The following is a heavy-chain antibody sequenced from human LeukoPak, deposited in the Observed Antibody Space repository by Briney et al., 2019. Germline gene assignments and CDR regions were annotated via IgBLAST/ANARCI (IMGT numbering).Heavy chain of an antibody. CDR1: GYTFTSYD. J-gene: IGHJ4*02. V-gene: IGHV1-8*01. D-gene: IGHD1-20*01. CDR2: MNPNSGNT. CDR3: AISDRYNWNDQHY. Sequence: GASVKVSCKASGYTFTSYDINWVRQATGQGLEWMGWMNPNSGNTGYAQKFQGRVTMTRYTSISTAYMELSSLRSEDTAVYYCAISDRYNWNDQHYWGQGTLVTVSS.